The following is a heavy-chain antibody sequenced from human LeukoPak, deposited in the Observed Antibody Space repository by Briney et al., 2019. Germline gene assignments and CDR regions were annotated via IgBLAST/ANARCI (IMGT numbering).Heavy chain of an antibody. D-gene: IGHD6-19*01. CDR1: GGTFRSYA. Sequence: ASVTVSFTSSGGTFRSYAISWVRQAPGQGLEWMGWINPNSGGTNYAQKFQGRVTMTRDTSISTAYMELSRLRSDDTAVYYCASQQGVAGDYWGQGTLVTVSS. CDR2: INPNSGGT. J-gene: IGHJ4*02. CDR3: ASQQGVAGDY. V-gene: IGHV1-2*02.